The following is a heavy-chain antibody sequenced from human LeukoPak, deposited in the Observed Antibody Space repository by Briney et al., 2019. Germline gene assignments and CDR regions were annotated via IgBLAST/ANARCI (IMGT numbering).Heavy chain of an antibody. V-gene: IGHV3-30-3*01. CDR3: ARDLTVSYYYDSSGYYPAY. CDR1: GFTFSSYA. D-gene: IGHD3-22*01. CDR2: ISYDGSNK. J-gene: IGHJ4*02. Sequence: GGSLRLSCAASGFTFSSYAMHWVRQAPGKGLEWVAVISYDGSNKYYADSVKGRFTISRDNSKNTLYLQMNGLRAEDTAVYYCARDLTVSYYYDSSGYYPAYWGQGTLVTVSS.